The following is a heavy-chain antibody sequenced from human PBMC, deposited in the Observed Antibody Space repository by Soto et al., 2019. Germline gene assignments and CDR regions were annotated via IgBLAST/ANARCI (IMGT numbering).Heavy chain of an antibody. CDR2: FYYSGST. CDR3: ARQGLLRYFDWLPRDYYYYGMDV. CDR1: GGSISSSSYY. J-gene: IGHJ6*02. V-gene: IGHV4-39*01. Sequence: SETLSLTCTVSGGSISSSSYYWGWIRQPPGKGLEWIGSFYYSGSTYYNPSLKSRVTISVDTSKNQFSLKLSSVTAADTAVYYCARQGLLRYFDWLPRDYYYYGMDVWGQGTTVTVSS. D-gene: IGHD3-9*01.